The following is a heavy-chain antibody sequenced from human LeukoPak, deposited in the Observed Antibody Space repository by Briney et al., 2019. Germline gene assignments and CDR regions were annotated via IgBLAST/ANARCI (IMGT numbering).Heavy chain of an antibody. D-gene: IGHD4/OR15-4a*01. CDR2: IHYSGTT. CDR3: ARHKEYGGNPTFDY. V-gene: IGHV4-39*01. CDR1: GASISTNTDY. J-gene: IGHJ4*02. Sequence: KASETLSLTCTVSGASISTNTDYWGWIGQPPGRGLEWIGSIHYSGTTYHNASLRSRVTISLDTSENQFSLKVNSVTAADTAVYYCARHKEYGGNPTFDYWGQGILITVSS.